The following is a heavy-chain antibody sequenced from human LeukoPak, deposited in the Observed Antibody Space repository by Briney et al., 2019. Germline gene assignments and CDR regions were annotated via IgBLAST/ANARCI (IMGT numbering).Heavy chain of an antibody. Sequence: PGGSLRLSCAASGFTVSSNYMSWVRQAPGKGLEWVSVIYSGGSTYYADSVKGRFTISRDNAKNSLYLQMNSLRAEDTAVYYCASYGDYLPDYWGQGTLVTVSS. CDR3: ASYGDYLPDY. CDR1: GFTVSSNY. D-gene: IGHD4-17*01. CDR2: IYSGGST. J-gene: IGHJ4*02. V-gene: IGHV3-53*01.